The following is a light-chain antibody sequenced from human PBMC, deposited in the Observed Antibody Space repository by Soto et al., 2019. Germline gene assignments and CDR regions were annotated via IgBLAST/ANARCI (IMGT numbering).Light chain of an antibody. CDR2: EVA. Sequence: QSVLTQPASVSGSPGQSITISCTGTSSDIGAYNFVSWYQHHPGKAPKLLIYEVAYRPSGLSNRFSGSKSANTASLTISGLQAADEAAYFCTSYRSATTPPYVFGSGTKVTVL. CDR1: SSDIGAYNF. CDR3: TSYRSATTPPYV. V-gene: IGLV2-14*01. J-gene: IGLJ1*01.